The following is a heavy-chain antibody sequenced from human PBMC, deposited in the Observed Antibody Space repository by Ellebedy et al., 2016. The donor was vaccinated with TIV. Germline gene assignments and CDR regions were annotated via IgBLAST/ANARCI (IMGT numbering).Heavy chain of an antibody. CDR1: GGTFSSFA. CDR2: LIPMFGPP. Sequence: SVKVSCXASGGTFSSFAFNWVRQAPGQGLEWMGGLIPMFGPPDYAQKFQDRATLTADESTRTAYMELSSLRSEDTGIYYCATSGTYGSGTYLSLDHWGQGTLVTVSS. V-gene: IGHV1-69*13. CDR3: ATSGTYGSGTYLSLDH. J-gene: IGHJ4*02. D-gene: IGHD3-10*01.